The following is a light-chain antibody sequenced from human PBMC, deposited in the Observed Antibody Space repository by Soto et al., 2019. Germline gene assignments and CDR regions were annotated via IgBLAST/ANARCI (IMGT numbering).Light chain of an antibody. CDR1: QSVSSC. J-gene: IGKJ4*01. V-gene: IGKV3-11*01. Sequence: EILLTQAPATLSLSPGERATLSCRASQSVSSCLAWYQQKPGQAPRLLIYDASNRATGIPARFSGSGSGTDFTLTISSLEPEDFAVYYCQQRSNWPRLTLGGGTKVDIK. CDR3: QQRSNWPRLT. CDR2: DAS.